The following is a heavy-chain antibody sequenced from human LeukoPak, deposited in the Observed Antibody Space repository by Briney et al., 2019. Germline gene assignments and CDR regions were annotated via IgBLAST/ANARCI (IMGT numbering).Heavy chain of an antibody. Sequence: GRSLRLSCAASGFTFSSDGMHWVRQAPGKGLEWVAVIWYDGSNEYYADSVKGRFTISRDNSKNTLYLQMNSLRVEDTAVYYCARDQSLWFGKFDYWGQGTLVTVSS. CDR1: GFTFSSDG. V-gene: IGHV3-33*01. CDR3: ARDQSLWFGKFDY. CDR2: IWYDGSNE. J-gene: IGHJ4*02. D-gene: IGHD3-10*01.